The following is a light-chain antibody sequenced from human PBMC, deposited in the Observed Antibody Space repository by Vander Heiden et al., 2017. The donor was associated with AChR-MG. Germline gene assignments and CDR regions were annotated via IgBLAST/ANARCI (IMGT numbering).Light chain of an antibody. CDR2: GNT. V-gene: IGLV1-40*01. Sequence: QSVLTQPPSVSGAPGQRVTISCTGSSSNIGSGFAVQWYQQFPRTAPKLLIYGNTNRPSGVPDRFSGSQSGTSASLAITGLQAEDEADYYCQSYDSSLSTYVFGTGTKVTVL. J-gene: IGLJ1*01. CDR3: QSYDSSLSTYV. CDR1: SSNIGSGFA.